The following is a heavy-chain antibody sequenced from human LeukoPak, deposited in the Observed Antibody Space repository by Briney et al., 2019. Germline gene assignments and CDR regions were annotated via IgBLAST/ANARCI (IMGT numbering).Heavy chain of an antibody. Sequence: GGSLRLSCATSGFTFSSYAMHWVRQAPGKGLEWVAIISYDGSNEYYADSVKGRFTISRDNSKNTLYLQMNSLRAEDTAVYYCARDRGGIRFEYYFDYWGQGTLVTVSS. V-gene: IGHV3-30*04. J-gene: IGHJ4*02. CDR3: ARDRGGIRFEYYFDY. D-gene: IGHD3-3*01. CDR2: ISYDGSNE. CDR1: GFTFSSYA.